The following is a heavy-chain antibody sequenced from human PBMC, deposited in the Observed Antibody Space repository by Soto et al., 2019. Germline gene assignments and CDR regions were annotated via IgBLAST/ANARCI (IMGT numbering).Heavy chain of an antibody. CDR2: IYYSGST. V-gene: IGHV4-39*02. Sequence: SETLSLTCTVSGGSISSSSYYWGWIRQPPGKGREGIGSIYYSGSTYYNPSLKSRVTISVDTSKTHFSLKLSSVTAADTAVYYCARLRSEWPYHGSIDYWGQGTLVTVSS. CDR1: GGSISSSSYY. CDR3: ARLRSEWPYHGSIDY. D-gene: IGHD3-3*01. J-gene: IGHJ4*02.